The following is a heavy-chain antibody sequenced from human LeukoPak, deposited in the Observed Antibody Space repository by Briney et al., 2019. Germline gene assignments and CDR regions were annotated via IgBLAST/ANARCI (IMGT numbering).Heavy chain of an antibody. CDR3: ARDMVGLAADGNWFDP. CDR2: IATYNGKT. V-gene: IGHV1-18*01. CDR1: GYTFSSYG. J-gene: IGHJ5*02. D-gene: IGHD6-13*01. Sequence: GASVKVSCEASGYTFSSYGISWVRQAPGQGLEWMGWIATYNGKTKYAEKVQGRVTMTTDTSTTTAYMELRTLRSDDTAVYYCARDMVGLAADGNWFDPWGQGTLVTVSS.